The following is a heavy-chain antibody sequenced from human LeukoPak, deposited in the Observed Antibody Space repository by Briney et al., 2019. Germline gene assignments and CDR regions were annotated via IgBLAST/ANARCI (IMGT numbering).Heavy chain of an antibody. J-gene: IGHJ2*01. CDR2: IVVGSGNT. V-gene: IGHV1-58*01. CDR3: AADHRAYCSSTSCYLWYFDL. Sequence: SVKVSCKASGFTFTSSAVQWVRQARGQRLEWIGWIVVGSGNTNYAQKFQERVTITRDMSTSTAYMELSSLRSEDTAVYYCAADHRAYCSSTSCYLWYFDLWGRGTLVTVSS. D-gene: IGHD2-2*01. CDR1: GFTFTSSA.